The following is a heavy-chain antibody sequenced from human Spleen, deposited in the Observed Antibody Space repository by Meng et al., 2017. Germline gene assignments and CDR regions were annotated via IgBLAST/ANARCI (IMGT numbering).Heavy chain of an antibody. CDR2: ISSSSSYI. CDR3: ARVGSGRYFVNGLTMDV. V-gene: IGHV3-21*01. D-gene: IGHD1-26*01. CDR1: GFTFSSYS. J-gene: IGHJ6*02. Sequence: GGSLRLSCAASGFTFSSYSMNWVRQAPGKGLEWVSSISSSSSYIYYADSVKGRFTISRDNAKNSLYLQMNSLRAEDTAVYYCARVGSGRYFVNGLTMDVWGQGTTVTVSS.